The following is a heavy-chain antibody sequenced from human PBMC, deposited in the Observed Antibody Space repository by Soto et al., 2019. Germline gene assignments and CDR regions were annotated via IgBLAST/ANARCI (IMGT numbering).Heavy chain of an antibody. CDR2: IYPGDSDT. V-gene: IGHV5-51*01. Sequence: PRESLKISCKGSGYSFTSYWIGWVRQMPGKGLEWMGIIYPGDSDTRYSPSFQGQVTISADKSISTAYLQWSSLKASDTAMYYCARLVGATRYYYYGMDVWGQGTTVTVSS. D-gene: IGHD1-26*01. CDR3: ARLVGATRYYYYGMDV. J-gene: IGHJ6*02. CDR1: GYSFTSYW.